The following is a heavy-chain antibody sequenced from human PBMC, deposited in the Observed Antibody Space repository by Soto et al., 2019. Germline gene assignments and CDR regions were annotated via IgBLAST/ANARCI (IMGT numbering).Heavy chain of an antibody. Sequence: GGSLRLSCGASGFTFSSFAMTWVRQAPGKGLEWVSGISAGGGKTYYADSVKGRFTISRDNSRDTLYLQMNTLRADDTAVYYCAKVILGGMDLWGQGTSVTVSS. CDR2: ISAGGGKT. J-gene: IGHJ6*02. V-gene: IGHV3-23*01. CDR1: GFTFSSFA. CDR3: AKVILGGMDL. D-gene: IGHD7-27*01.